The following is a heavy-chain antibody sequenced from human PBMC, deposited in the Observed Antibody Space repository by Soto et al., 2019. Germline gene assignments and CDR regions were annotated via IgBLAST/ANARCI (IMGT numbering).Heavy chain of an antibody. CDR2: IIPSFGTA. V-gene: IGHV1-69*01. D-gene: IGHD3-22*01. CDR3: ARSRVTYYYDRSAFDI. CDR1: GGTFSSYA. J-gene: IGHJ3*02. Sequence: QVQLVQSGDEVKKPGSSVKVSCKASGGTFSSYAISWVRQAPGQGLEWMGGIIPSFGTANYAQKFQGRVTITADESTSTAYMELSSLRSEDTAVYYCARSRVTYYYDRSAFDIWGQGTMVTVSS.